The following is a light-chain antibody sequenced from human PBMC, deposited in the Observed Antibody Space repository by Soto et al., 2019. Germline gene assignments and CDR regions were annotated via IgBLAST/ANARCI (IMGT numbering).Light chain of an antibody. CDR1: SSDVGAYDY. V-gene: IGLV2-14*03. Sequence: QSALTQPASVSGSPGQSITISRTGTSSDVGAYDYVSWYQQHPDKAPKLMIYEVSNRPSGVSNRFSGSKSVNTATLTISGLQADDEADYYCSSYTSSSTRVFGTGTKVTVL. CDR2: EVS. CDR3: SSYTSSSTRV. J-gene: IGLJ1*01.